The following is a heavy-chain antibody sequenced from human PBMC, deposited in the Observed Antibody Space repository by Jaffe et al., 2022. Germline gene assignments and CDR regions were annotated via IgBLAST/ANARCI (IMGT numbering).Heavy chain of an antibody. J-gene: IGHJ4*02. CDR1: GFTFSSYW. CDR2: IKQDGSEK. D-gene: IGHD5-12*01. V-gene: IGHV3-7*05. CDR3: ARDLGPTHDGYNLMRGYYFDY. Sequence: EVQLVESGGGLVQPGGSLRLSCAASGFTFSSYWMSWVRQAPGKGLEWVANIKQDGSEKYYVDSVKGRFTISRDNAKNSLYLQMNSLRAEDTAVYYCARDLGPTHDGYNLMRGYYFDYWGQGTLVTVSS.